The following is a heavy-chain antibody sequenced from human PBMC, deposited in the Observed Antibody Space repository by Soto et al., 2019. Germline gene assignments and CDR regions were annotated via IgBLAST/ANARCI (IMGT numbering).Heavy chain of an antibody. Sequence: QLQLQESGPGLVKPSETLSLTCTVSGGSISSSSYYWGWIRQPPGKGLEWIGSIYYSGSTYYNPSLKSRVTISVDTSKNQFSLKLSSVTAADTAVYYCARLRLRGRGYFSYWGQGTLVTVSS. V-gene: IGHV4-39*01. CDR1: GGSISSSSYY. CDR3: ARLRLRGRGYFSY. J-gene: IGHJ4*02. D-gene: IGHD3-22*01. CDR2: IYYSGST.